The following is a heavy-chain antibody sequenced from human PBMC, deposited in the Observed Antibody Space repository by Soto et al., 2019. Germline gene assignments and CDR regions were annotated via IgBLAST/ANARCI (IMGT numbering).Heavy chain of an antibody. J-gene: IGHJ4*02. CDR3: ARDSYDSSGYDHFDY. CDR2: ISSSSTI. V-gene: IGHV3-48*02. D-gene: IGHD3-22*01. Sequence: GGSLRLSCAASGFTFSSYSMNWVRQAPGKGLEWVSYISSSSTIYYADSVKGRFTISRDNAKNSLYLQMNSLRDEDTAVYYCARDSYDSSGYDHFDYWGQGTLVTVSS. CDR1: GFTFSSYS.